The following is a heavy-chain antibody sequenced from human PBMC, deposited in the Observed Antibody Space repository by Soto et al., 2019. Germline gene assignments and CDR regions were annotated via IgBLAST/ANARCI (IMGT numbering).Heavy chain of an antibody. V-gene: IGHV4-30-4*01. J-gene: IGHJ4*02. CDR2: IYYSGST. Sequence: SETLSLTCTVSGGSISSGDYYWSWIRQPPGKGLEWIGYIYYSGSTYYNPSLKSRVTISVDTSKNQFSLKLSSVTAADTAVYYCARYYGSGSYFPTYYFDYWGQGTLVTVSS. CDR1: GGSISSGDYY. D-gene: IGHD3-10*01. CDR3: ARYYGSGSYFPTYYFDY.